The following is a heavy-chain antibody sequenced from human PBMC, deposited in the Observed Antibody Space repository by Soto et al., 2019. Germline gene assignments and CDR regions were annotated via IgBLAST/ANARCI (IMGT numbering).Heavy chain of an antibody. Sequence: SVKVSCKASGGTFSSYAISWVRQAPGQGLEWMGGIIPIFGTANYAQKFQGRVTITADESTSTAYMELSSLRSEDTAVYYCARDPEYSSGYYYYGMDVWGQGTTATVSS. CDR2: IIPIFGTA. CDR1: GGTFSSYA. CDR3: ARDPEYSSGYYYYGMDV. J-gene: IGHJ6*02. D-gene: IGHD6-19*01. V-gene: IGHV1-69*13.